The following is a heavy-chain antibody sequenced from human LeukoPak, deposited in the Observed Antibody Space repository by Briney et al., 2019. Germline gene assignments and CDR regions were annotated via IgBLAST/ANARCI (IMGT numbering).Heavy chain of an antibody. CDR3: ARTFYYDNTGSYHYMPPDY. V-gene: IGHV3-7*01. J-gene: IGHJ4*02. CDR2: INQDGREK. D-gene: IGHD3-22*01. CDR1: GFTFSSYW. Sequence: GGSLSLSCAASGFTFSSYWMSWVRQAPGKGLEWVANINQDGREKYYVDSVKGRFTISRDNAKNSLYLQMNSLRAEDTAVYYCARTFYYDNTGSYHYMPPDYWGQGTLVSVSS.